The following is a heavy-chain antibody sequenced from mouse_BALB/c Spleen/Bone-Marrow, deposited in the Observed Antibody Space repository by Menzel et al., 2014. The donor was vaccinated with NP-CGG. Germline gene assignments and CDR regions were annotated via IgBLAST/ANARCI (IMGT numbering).Heavy chain of an antibody. CDR2: RRNKAKHYTT. J-gene: IGHJ3*01. CDR3: ARDVGYGNYFVY. CDR1: GFTFSDFY. V-gene: IGHV7-1*02. D-gene: IGHD2-1*01. Sequence: EVKLMESGGGLVQPGVSLRLSCATSGFTFSDFYMERVRQPTGKRLVWIAARRNKAKHYTTENSASVKGRIIVSRDTSHSILYLQMNALRAEDPAIYYCARDVGYGNYFVYWGQGTLVTISA.